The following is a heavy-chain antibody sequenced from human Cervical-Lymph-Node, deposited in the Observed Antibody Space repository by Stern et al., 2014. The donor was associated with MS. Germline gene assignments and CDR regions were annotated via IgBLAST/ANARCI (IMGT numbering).Heavy chain of an antibody. CDR2: IIPLVGTT. J-gene: IGHJ4*02. D-gene: IGHD1-26*01. CDR1: GGTFSNSG. CDR3: ARDLGVGPTAY. Sequence: VQLVESGAEVRKPGSSVKVSCKASGGTFSNSGISWVRRAPGQGRAWWGGIIPLVGTTNYAQKFQGRVTITADKSTGTAFLELRSLTSDDTAVYYCARDLGVGPTAYWGQGTLVTVSS. V-gene: IGHV1-69*06.